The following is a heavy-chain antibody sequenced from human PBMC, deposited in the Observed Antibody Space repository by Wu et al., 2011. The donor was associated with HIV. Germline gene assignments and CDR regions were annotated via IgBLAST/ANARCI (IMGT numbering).Heavy chain of an antibody. CDR1: GYIFTSYG. CDR3: ARDFGGDGDS. CDR2: ISAYNGDT. Sequence: QVQLVQSGAEVKKPGASVKVSCKASGYIFTSYGITWVRQAPGQGLEWMGWISAYNGDTKYAQKLQGRVTMTTDTSTSTAYMELSSLRSEDTAMYYCARDFGGDGDSWGQGTLVTVSS. D-gene: IGHD2-21*01. V-gene: IGHV1-18*01. J-gene: IGHJ4*02.